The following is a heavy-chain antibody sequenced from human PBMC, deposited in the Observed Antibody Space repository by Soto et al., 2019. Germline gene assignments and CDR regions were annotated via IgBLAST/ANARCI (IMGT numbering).Heavy chain of an antibody. CDR2: IIPFFGTA. Sequence: QVQLVQSGAEVKKTGSSVKVSCKTSGGTFSTFGISWVRQAPGQGLEWMGGIIPFFGTAEYSQKFEDRIPITADESTNTVYMDLRSLTSEDTAIYYCARTAPMDAGDKYYYDFWGQGALVTVSS. J-gene: IGHJ4*02. CDR3: ARTAPMDAGDKYYYDF. V-gene: IGHV1-69*01. CDR1: GGTFSTFG. D-gene: IGHD3-16*01.